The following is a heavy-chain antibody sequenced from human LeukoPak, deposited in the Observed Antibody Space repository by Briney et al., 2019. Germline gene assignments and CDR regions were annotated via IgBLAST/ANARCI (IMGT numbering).Heavy chain of an antibody. V-gene: IGHV3-21*01. CDR2: ISSSSSYI. CDR1: GFTFSSYS. CDR3: TRDRVVVVPAAFDY. J-gene: IGHJ4*02. Sequence: PGGSLRLSCAASGFTFSSYSMMWVRQAPGKGLEWVSSISSSSSYIYYADSLKGRITISRDNAKNSLYLQMDGLRAEDTAVYYCTRDRVVVVPAAFDYWGQGTLVTVSS. D-gene: IGHD2-2*01.